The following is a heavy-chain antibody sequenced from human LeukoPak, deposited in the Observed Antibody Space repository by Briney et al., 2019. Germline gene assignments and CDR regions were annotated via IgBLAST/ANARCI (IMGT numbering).Heavy chain of an antibody. CDR3: ARVNRVDYYYYYVDV. Sequence: SSETLSLTCTVSGGSISSYYWSWIRQPPGKGLEWIGYIYTSGSTNYNPSLKSRVTISVDTSKNQFSLKLSSVTAADTAVYYCARVNRVDYYYYYVDVWGKGTTVTVSS. D-gene: IGHD2/OR15-2a*01. CDR1: GGSISSYY. J-gene: IGHJ6*03. CDR2: IYTSGST. V-gene: IGHV4-4*09.